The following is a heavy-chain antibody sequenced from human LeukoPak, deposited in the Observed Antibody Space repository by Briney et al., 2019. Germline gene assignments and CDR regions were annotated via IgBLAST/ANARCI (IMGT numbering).Heavy chain of an antibody. Sequence: GGSLRLSCAASGFTFSTYGMNWVRQAPGKGLEWVSSISSSSSYIYYADSVKGRFTMSRDNTKNSLYLQMNSLRAEDTAVYHCARLRVTEVGLSYGYVDCWGQGTLVTVSS. J-gene: IGHJ4*02. CDR2: ISSSSSYI. V-gene: IGHV3-21*01. CDR1: GFTFSTYG. D-gene: IGHD5-18*01. CDR3: ARLRVTEVGLSYGYVDC.